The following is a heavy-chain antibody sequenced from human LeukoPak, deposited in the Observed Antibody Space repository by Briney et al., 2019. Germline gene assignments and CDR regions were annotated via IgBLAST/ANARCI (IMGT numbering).Heavy chain of an antibody. V-gene: IGHV1-2*02. CDR1: GYTFTGYY. J-gene: IGHJ3*02. CDR2: INPNSGGT. Sequence: ASVKVSCKDSGYTFTGYYMHRVRQAPGQGLEWMGWINPNSGGTNYAQKFQGRVTMTRDTSISTAYMELSRLRSDDTAVYYCARATAFLLWFGELMGAFDIWGQGTMVTVSS. CDR3: ARATAFLLWFGELMGAFDI. D-gene: IGHD3-10*01.